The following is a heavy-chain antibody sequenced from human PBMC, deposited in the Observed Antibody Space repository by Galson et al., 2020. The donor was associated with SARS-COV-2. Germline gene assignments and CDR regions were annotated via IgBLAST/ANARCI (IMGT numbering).Heavy chain of an antibody. V-gene: IGHV6-1*01. CDR3: ARGPGGRFDS. D-gene: IGHD3-16*01. Sequence: SETLSLTCAISGDSVSNNSAAWNWIRQSPSRGLEWLGRTYYRSKWYSDYAVSVKSRITIHSDPSKNLFSLQLNSVTPEDTAVYYCARGPGGRFDSWGQGTLVTVSS. CDR1: GDSVSNNSAA. CDR2: TYYRSKWYS. J-gene: IGHJ4*02.